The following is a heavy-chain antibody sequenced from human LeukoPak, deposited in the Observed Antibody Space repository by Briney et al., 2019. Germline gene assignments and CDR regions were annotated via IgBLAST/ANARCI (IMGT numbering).Heavy chain of an antibody. J-gene: IGHJ4*02. CDR1: GYTFTSYG. Sequence: ASVKVSCKASGYTFTSYGITWVRQAPGQGPEWMGWISAYNGNTNYAQKVQGRVTMTTDTSTSTAYMELRSLRSDDTAVYYCARVITFGGVIVVYFDYWGQRTLVTVSS. CDR3: ARVITFGGVIVVYFDY. CDR2: ISAYNGNT. D-gene: IGHD3-16*02. V-gene: IGHV1-18*04.